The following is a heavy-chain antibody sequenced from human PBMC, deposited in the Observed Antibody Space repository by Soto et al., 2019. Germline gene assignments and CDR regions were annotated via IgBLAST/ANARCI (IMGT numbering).Heavy chain of an antibody. CDR1: GGSISSGDYY. CDR3: ARCPSITIFGVVRRSLRFMDV. D-gene: IGHD3-3*01. CDR2: IYYSGST. V-gene: IGHV4-30-4*01. Sequence: TSETLSLTCTVSGGSISSGDYYWSWIRQPPGKGLEWIGYIYYSGSTYYNPSLKSRVTISVDTSKNQFSLKLSSVTAADTAVYYCARCPSITIFGVVRRSLRFMDVWGQGTTVTVSS. J-gene: IGHJ6*02.